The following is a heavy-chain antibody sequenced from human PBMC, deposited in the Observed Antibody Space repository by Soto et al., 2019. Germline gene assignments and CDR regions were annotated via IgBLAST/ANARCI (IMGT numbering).Heavy chain of an antibody. CDR1: GGSINTVY. CDR2: SLSSGGT. Sequence: SETLSLTCTVSGGSINTVYSSSVRHPAGQGLGWKGSSLSSGGTSFNPSLESRVVMSVDASTNHFSLNLRSVTAADMAVYYCATEESYSAYNFAHGIQLWSFDFWGQGALVTVSS. CDR3: ATEESYSAYNFAHGIQLWSFDF. J-gene: IGHJ4*02. D-gene: IGHD5-12*01. V-gene: IGHV4-4*07.